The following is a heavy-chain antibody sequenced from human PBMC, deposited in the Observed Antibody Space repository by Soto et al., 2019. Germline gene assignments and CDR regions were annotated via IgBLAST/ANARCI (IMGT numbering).Heavy chain of an antibody. J-gene: IGHJ3*02. Sequence: GGSLRPSFPPSGSTSISSWRHWVRQAPGKGLVLVSRINSDGSSTSYADSVKGRFTISRDNAKNTLYLQMNSLRAEDTAVYYCVGGWTRAFDIWGQGTMVTVSS. CDR1: GSTSISSW. V-gene: IGHV3-74*01. CDR3: VGGWTRAFDI. D-gene: IGHD6-19*01. CDR2: INSDGSST.